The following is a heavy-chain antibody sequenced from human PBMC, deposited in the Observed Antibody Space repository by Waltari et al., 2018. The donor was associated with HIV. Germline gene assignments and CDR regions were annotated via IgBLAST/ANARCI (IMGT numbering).Heavy chain of an antibody. J-gene: IGHJ4*02. Sequence: QLQLQESGPGLVKPSETLSLICTVSGGSVSSDSYYGGWIRQPPGQGLEWIGSIYYTGTTYYNPSLKSRVTLSVDTSKNQFSLKLSSVAAADTAVYYCARHPVAGTIRDYWGQGTLVTVSS. CDR1: GGSVSSDSYY. D-gene: IGHD6-19*01. CDR2: IYYTGTT. V-gene: IGHV4-39*01. CDR3: ARHPVAGTIRDY.